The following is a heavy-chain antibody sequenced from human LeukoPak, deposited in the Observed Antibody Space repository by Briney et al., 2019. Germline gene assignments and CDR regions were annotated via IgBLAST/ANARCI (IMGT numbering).Heavy chain of an antibody. CDR3: ARDAYTTTSNWLDP. J-gene: IGHJ5*02. Sequence: PGGSLRLSCEASGFTLNKYWMHWVRQAPGKGLVWVSRITGDGSDKAYADSVKGRFTVSRDDAKNTLFLQMTSLRVEDTAIYYCARDAYTTTSNWLDPWGQGTLVTVSS. D-gene: IGHD4-17*01. CDR2: ITGDGSDK. V-gene: IGHV3-74*01. CDR1: GFTLNKYW.